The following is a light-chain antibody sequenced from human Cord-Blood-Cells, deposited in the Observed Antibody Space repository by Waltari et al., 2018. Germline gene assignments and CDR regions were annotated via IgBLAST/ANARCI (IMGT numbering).Light chain of an antibody. J-gene: IGLJ2*01. CDR1: SSDVGGYNY. Sequence: QSALTQPPSASGSPGQSVTLSCTGTSSDVGGYNYVPWYQQHPGKAPKLMIYEVSKRPSGVPARFSGSKSGNRASLTVSGLQAEDEADYYCSSYAGSNNLVFGGGTKLTVL. CDR2: EVS. CDR3: SSYAGSNNLV. V-gene: IGLV2-8*01.